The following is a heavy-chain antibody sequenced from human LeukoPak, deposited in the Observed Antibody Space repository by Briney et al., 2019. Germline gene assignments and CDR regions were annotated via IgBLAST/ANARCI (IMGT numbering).Heavy chain of an antibody. CDR3: ARVYDILTGYSDWFDP. Sequence: ASVKVSCKASGYTFTGYYMHWVRQAPGQGLEWMGWINPNSGGTNYAQKFQGRVTMTRDTSISTGYMELSRLRSDDTAVYYCARVYDILTGYSDWFDPWGQGTLVTVSS. CDR1: GYTFTGYY. D-gene: IGHD3-9*01. V-gene: IGHV1-2*02. CDR2: INPNSGGT. J-gene: IGHJ5*02.